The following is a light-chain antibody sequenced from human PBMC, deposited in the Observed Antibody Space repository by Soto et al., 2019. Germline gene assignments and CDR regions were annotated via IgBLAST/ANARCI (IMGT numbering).Light chain of an antibody. CDR3: QHYGSSWLT. V-gene: IGKV3-20*01. CDR2: GVS. J-gene: IGKJ1*01. Sequence: EIVLTQSPGTLSVSPGERATLSCRASQSVSSSYLSWYQQKPGQTPRLLIYGVSRRATGIPDRFSGSGSGTDFTLTISRLEPEDFAVYYCQHYGSSWLTFGQGTKVDIK. CDR1: QSVSSSY.